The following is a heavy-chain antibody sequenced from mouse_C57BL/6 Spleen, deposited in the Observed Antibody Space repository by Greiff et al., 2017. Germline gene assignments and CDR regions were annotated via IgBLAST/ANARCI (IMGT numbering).Heavy chain of an antibody. J-gene: IGHJ2*01. CDR2: ISYDGSN. CDR1: GYSITSGYY. V-gene: IGHV3-6*01. Sequence: EVKLMASGPGLVKPSQSLSLTCSVTGYSITSGYYWNWIRQFPGNKLEWMGYISYDGSNNYNPSLKNRISITRDTSKNQFFLKLNSVTTEDTATYYCARERDYDGYPYYFDYWGQGTTLTVSS. CDR3: ARERDYDGYPYYFDY. D-gene: IGHD2-3*01.